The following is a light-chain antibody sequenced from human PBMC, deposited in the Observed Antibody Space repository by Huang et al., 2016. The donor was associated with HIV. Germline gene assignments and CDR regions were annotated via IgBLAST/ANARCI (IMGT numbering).Light chain of an antibody. CDR1: QSVGNY. J-gene: IGKJ4*01. CDR2: DTS. V-gene: IGKV3-11*01. CDR3: QQRSSGVT. Sequence: IVLTQSPATLSWYPGERVTLSCRASQSVGNYIAWYPQHPGQSPKLLIYDTSTRATGTPVRFSGSGSGTDFTLTISSLESEDFAVYYCQQRSSGVTFGGGTKV.